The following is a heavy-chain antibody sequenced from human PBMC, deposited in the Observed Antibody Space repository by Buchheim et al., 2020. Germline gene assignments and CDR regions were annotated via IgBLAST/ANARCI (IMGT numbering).Heavy chain of an antibody. Sequence: QVQLVESGGGVVQPGRSLRLSCAASGFTFSSYGMHWVRQAPGKGLEWVAVIWYDGSNKYYADSVKGRFTISRDNSKNTLYLQMNSQRAEDTAVYYCARDQELTHYYGMDVWGQGTT. J-gene: IGHJ6*01. D-gene: IGHD1-26*01. CDR1: GFTFSSYG. V-gene: IGHV3-33*01. CDR2: IWYDGSNK. CDR3: ARDQELTHYYGMDV.